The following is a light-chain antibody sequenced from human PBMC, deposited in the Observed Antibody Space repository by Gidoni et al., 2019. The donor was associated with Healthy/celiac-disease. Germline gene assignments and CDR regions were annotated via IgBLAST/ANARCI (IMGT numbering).Light chain of an antibody. J-gene: IGKJ1*01. CDR1: QGIRND. CDR3: LQDYNYPRT. V-gene: IGKV1-6*01. Sequence: AIQITHSPSSLSASVGDRVTITCRASQGIRNDLGWYQQKPGKAPKLLIYAASSLQSGVPSRFSGSGSGTDFTLTISSLQPEDFATYYCLQDYNYPRTFGQXTKVEIK. CDR2: AAS.